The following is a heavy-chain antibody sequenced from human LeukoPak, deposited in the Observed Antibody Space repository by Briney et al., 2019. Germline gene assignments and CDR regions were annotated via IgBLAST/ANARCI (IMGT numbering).Heavy chain of an antibody. Sequence: GGSLRLSCAASGFTFSSYAMSWVRQAPGKGLEWVSAISGSGGSTYYADSVKGRFTISRDNSKNTLYLQMNSLRAEDTAVYYCAAASPDSDYGDLDAFDIWGQGTMVTVSS. CDR2: ISGSGGST. V-gene: IGHV3-23*01. D-gene: IGHD4-17*01. CDR3: AAASPDSDYGDLDAFDI. J-gene: IGHJ3*02. CDR1: GFTFSSYA.